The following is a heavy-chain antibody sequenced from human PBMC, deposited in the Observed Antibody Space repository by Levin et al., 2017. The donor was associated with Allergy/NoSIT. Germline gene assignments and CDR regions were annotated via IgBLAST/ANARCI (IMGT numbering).Heavy chain of an antibody. D-gene: IGHD6-25*01. J-gene: IGHJ4*02. CDR1: GFSINSA. CDR3: ALEIASGRGTFDY. CDR2: NVVGGYNT. V-gene: IGHV1-58*01. Sequence: PGGSLRLSCKASGFSINSAVHWVRQARGQGLEWIGWNVVGGYNTRFLQTLHERLSLYTDMSTSTAYMELSSLRPEDTSIYYCALEIASGRGTFDYWGRGTLVTVSS.